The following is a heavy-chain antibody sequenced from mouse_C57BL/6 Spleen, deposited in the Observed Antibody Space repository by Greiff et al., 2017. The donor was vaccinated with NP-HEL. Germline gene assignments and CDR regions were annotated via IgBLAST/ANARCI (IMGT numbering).Heavy chain of an antibody. CDR3: ARSAYDYDDY. J-gene: IGHJ2*01. D-gene: IGHD2-4*01. CDR2: IYPGDGDT. Sequence: QVQLQQSGPELVKPGASVKISCKASGYAFSSSWMNWVKQRPGTGLEWIGRIYPGDGDTNYNGKFKGKATLTADKSSSTAYMQLSNLTSEYSAVYSCARSAYDYDDYWGQVTTLTVSS. CDR1: GYAFSSSW. V-gene: IGHV1-82*01.